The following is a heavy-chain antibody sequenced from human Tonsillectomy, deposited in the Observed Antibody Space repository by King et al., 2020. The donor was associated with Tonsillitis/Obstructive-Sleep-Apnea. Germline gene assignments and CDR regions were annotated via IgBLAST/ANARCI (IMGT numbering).Heavy chain of an antibody. CDR2: ISSNGVST. V-gene: IGHV3-64D*06. CDR3: VRGFTNQVWGPPGPFDI. CDR1: GFNFSNYT. D-gene: IGHD5-18*01. J-gene: IGHJ3*02. Sequence: VQLVESGGGWVQPGGSLRISCSASGFNFSNYTVHWVRQAPGKGMEYLSAISSNGVSTYSADSVKGKISISRDNSKNTLYLQISSLRAEDTAVYFCVRGFTNQVWGPPGPFDIWGQGTMVTVSS.